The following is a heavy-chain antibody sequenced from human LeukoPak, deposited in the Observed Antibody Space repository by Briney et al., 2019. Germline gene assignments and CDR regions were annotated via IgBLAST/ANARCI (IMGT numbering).Heavy chain of an antibody. J-gene: IGHJ3*02. CDR3: ARPAYYDSRGGVAFDI. Sequence: ASVKVSCKASGGTFSSYAISWVRQAPGQGLEWMGGIIPIFGTANYAQKFQGRVTMTRDMSTSTVYMELSSLRSEDTAVYYCARPAYYDSRGGVAFDIWGQGTMVTVSS. V-gene: IGHV1-69*05. CDR1: GGTFSSYA. D-gene: IGHD3-22*01. CDR2: IIPIFGTA.